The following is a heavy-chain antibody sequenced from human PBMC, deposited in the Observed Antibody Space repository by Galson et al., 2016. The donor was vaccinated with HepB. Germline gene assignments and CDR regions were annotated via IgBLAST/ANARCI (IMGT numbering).Heavy chain of an antibody. CDR3: ARAGHSSGWYPFNFWWFDP. D-gene: IGHD6-19*01. J-gene: IGHJ5*02. V-gene: IGHV3-48*02. Sequence: SLRLSCASSGFTSSSYSMNWVRQAPGKGLEWVSYISSSTIYYADSVRGRFTISGDNAKNSLYLQMNSLRDEDTAVYYCARAGHSSGWYPFNFWWFDPWGQGTLVTVSS. CDR1: GFTSSSYS. CDR2: ISSSTI.